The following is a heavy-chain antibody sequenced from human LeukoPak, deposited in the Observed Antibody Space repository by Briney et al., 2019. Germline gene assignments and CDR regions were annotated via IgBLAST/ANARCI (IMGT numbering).Heavy chain of an antibody. Sequence: ASVKVSCKASGYTFTGYYMHWVRQAPGKGLEWMGGFDPEDGETIYAQKFQGRVTMTEDTSTDTAYMELSSLRSEDTAVYYCATDGAGDYLNHWGQGTLVTVSS. CDR2: FDPEDGET. D-gene: IGHD4-17*01. J-gene: IGHJ4*02. CDR3: ATDGAGDYLNH. V-gene: IGHV1-24*01. CDR1: GYTFTGYY.